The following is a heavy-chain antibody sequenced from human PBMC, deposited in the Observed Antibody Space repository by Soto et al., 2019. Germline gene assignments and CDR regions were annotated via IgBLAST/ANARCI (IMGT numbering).Heavy chain of an antibody. CDR1: GFDFINRA. J-gene: IGHJ6*03. CDR2: VSGSGGTT. CDR3: AQGPLPNYYFYYYMDV. V-gene: IGHV3-23*01. Sequence: EVQVLESGGGLVQPGGSLRLSCAAAGFDFINRAMVWVRHAPGRGLEWVSAVSGSGGTTYYADSVKGRFTISRDNSKSTLYWQMNSLRAEDTATYFCAQGPLPNYYFYYYMDVWGTGTTVTVSS.